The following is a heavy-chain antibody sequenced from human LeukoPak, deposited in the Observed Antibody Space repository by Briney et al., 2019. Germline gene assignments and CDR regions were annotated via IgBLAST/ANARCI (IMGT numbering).Heavy chain of an antibody. V-gene: IGHV1-8*01. CDR1: GYTFTSYD. CDR2: MNPNTDKT. D-gene: IGHD3-22*01. J-gene: IGHJ3*02. CDR3: ACANNYYNDISTPDAFDI. Sequence: ASVKVSCKASGYTFTSYDINWVRQTTGQGLEWMGWMNPNTDKTGYAQRFQGRVTITRDTSISTVYMELSSLRSEDTAVYYCACANNYYNDISTPDAFDIWGQGTMVTVSS.